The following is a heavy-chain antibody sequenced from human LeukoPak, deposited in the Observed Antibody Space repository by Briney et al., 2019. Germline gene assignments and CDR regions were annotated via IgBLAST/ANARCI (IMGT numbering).Heavy chain of an antibody. V-gene: IGHV3-48*03. CDR1: GFTFSNYE. J-gene: IGHJ6*04. Sequence: GGSLRLSCAASGFTFSNYEMNWVRRAPGKGLEWVSYISSSGSTIYYADSVKGRFTISRDNAKNSLYLQMNSLRAEDTAVYYCARDRYYYYGMDVWGKGTTVTVSS. CDR2: ISSSGSTI. CDR3: ARDRYYYYGMDV.